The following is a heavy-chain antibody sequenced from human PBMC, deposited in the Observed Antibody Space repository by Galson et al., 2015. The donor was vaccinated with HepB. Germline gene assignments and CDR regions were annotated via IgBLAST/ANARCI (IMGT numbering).Heavy chain of an antibody. V-gene: IGHV3-23*01. Sequence: SLRLSCAASGFTFSSYAMSWVRQAPGEGQEWVSGIGGSDGRTYYADSVKGRFTISRDNPKNTLFLQMNSLRAEDTALYYCAKSDSNSGIGWFDPWGQGTLVTVSS. CDR3: AKSDSNSGIGWFDP. CDR1: GFTFSSYA. J-gene: IGHJ5*02. CDR2: IGGSDGRT. D-gene: IGHD3-22*01.